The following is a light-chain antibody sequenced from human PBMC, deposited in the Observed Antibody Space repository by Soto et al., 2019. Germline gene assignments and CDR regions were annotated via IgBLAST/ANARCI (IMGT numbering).Light chain of an antibody. CDR3: QSYDSSLSGYV. CDR2: GNS. Sequence: QSVLTQPPSVSGPPGQRVTISCTGSSSTFGAGYGVPWYQQLPGTAPKLLIYGNSNRPSGVPDRFSGSKSGTSVALAITGLQAEDEADYYCQSYDSSLSGYVFGTGTKLTVL. J-gene: IGLJ1*01. CDR1: SSTFGAGYG. V-gene: IGLV1-40*01.